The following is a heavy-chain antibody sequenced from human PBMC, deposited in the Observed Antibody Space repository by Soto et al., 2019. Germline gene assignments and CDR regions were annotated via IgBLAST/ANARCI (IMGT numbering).Heavy chain of an antibody. CDR1: GGSISSYY. D-gene: IGHD5-12*01. CDR3: ASMGGYNYGAFDI. CDR2: IYYSGST. V-gene: IGHV4-59*01. Sequence: TLSLTCTVSGGSISSYYWSWIRQPPGKGLEWIGYIYYSGSTNYNPSLKSRVTISVDTSKNQFSLKLSSVTAADTAVYYCASMGGYNYGAFDIWGQGTMVTVSS. J-gene: IGHJ3*02.